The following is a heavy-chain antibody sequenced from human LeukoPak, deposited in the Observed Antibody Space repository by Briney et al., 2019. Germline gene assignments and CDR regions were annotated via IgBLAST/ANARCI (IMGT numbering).Heavy chain of an antibody. CDR3: ARSIIAVAEDY. Sequence: GGSLRLSCAASGFTFDDYTMHWVRQAPGKGLEWVSLISWDGGSTYYADSVKGRFTISRDNSKNSLYLQMNSLRTEDTAVYYCARSIIAVAEDYWGQGTLVTVSS. CDR2: ISWDGGST. D-gene: IGHD6-19*01. CDR1: GFTFDDYT. V-gene: IGHV3-43*01. J-gene: IGHJ4*02.